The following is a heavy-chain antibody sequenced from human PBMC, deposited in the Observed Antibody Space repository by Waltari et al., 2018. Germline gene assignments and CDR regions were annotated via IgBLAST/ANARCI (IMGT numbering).Heavy chain of an antibody. Sequence: QVQLQQWGAGLLKPSETLSLTCAVYGGSFSGYYWSWIRTPPGQGLEWIGEINHSGSTNYNPSLKSRVTISVDTSKNQFSLKLSSVTAADTAVYYCARGGHSSSWALLGYYYGMDVWGQGTTVTVSS. CDR3: ARGGHSSSWALLGYYYGMDV. CDR1: GGSFSGYY. V-gene: IGHV4-34*01. CDR2: INHSGST. D-gene: IGHD6-13*01. J-gene: IGHJ6*02.